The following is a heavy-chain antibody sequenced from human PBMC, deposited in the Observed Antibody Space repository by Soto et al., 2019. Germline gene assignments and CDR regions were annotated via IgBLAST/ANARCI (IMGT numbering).Heavy chain of an antibody. D-gene: IGHD2-8*01. Sequence: EVQLLESGGGLAQPGGSLTLSCAASGFTFRDYTMTWVRQAPGQVLECISVILSDYNTFYAGSVRGRFTISRDNSKSTIYLEMNSLRAEDTAVYYCARRTNGYFGCWGQGALVTVSS. CDR3: ARRTNGYFGC. CDR1: GFTFRDYT. J-gene: IGHJ4*02. V-gene: IGHV3-23*03. CDR2: ILSDYNT.